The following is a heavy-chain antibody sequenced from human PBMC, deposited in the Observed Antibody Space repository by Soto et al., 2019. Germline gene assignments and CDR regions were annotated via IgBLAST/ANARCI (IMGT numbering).Heavy chain of an antibody. CDR2: IDTGNGNT. CDR1: GYTFTSYA. Sequence: ASVKVSCKASGYTFTSYAMHWVRQAPGQRLKWMGWIDTGNGNTKYSQKFQDRFTISRDDAKSVAYLQMDSLKTEDTGVYYCARHARVGESLPLNYYAVDVWGQGTTVTVSS. CDR3: ARHARVGESLPLNYYAVDV. D-gene: IGHD3-10*01. J-gene: IGHJ6*02. V-gene: IGHV1-3*04.